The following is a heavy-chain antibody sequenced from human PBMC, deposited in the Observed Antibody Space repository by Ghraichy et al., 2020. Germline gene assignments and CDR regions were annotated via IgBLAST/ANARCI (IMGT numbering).Heavy chain of an antibody. Sequence: GESLNISCAASGFTFSNYGMNWVRQAPGKGLEWVSYISSTSGTMYYADSVKGRFTISRDNAKNSLYLQMNSLRAEDTAVYYCASLYCSGGNCLQRFDSWGQGTLVTVSS. D-gene: IGHD2-15*01. J-gene: IGHJ4*02. CDR1: GFTFSNYG. CDR3: ASLYCSGGNCLQRFDS. CDR2: ISSTSGTM. V-gene: IGHV3-48*01.